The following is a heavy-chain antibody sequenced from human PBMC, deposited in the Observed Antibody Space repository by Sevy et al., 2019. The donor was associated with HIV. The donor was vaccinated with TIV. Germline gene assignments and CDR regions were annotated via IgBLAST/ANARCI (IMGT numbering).Heavy chain of an antibody. CDR3: AGENACGRGDS. V-gene: IGHV4-59*11. Sequence: SETLSLTCTVSGGSITSLYWNWIRQPPGKGLEWIANIYYNGHINYNPSLKSRVTLSLDTSKNQFSLRLSSVTAADTARDYCAGENACGRGDSWGQGTLVTVSS. D-gene: IGHD6-25*01. CDR2: IYYNGHI. CDR1: GGSITSLY. J-gene: IGHJ5*01.